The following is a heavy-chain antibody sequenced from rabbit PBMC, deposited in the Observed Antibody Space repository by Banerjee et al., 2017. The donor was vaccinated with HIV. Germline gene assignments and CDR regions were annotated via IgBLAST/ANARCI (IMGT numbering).Heavy chain of an antibody. CDR1: GFSFSNNYY. D-gene: IGHD8-1*01. V-gene: IGHV1S43*01. CDR2: IATKTGST. CDR3: ARGTSGSSYFYFNL. Sequence: QSLEESGGDLVKPGASLTLTCTASGFSFSNNYYMRWVRQAPGKGLEWIACIATKTGSTWFARWVNGRFTISRSTSLNTVDLKMTSLTVADTATYFCARGTSGSSYFYFNLWGQGTLVT. J-gene: IGHJ4*01.